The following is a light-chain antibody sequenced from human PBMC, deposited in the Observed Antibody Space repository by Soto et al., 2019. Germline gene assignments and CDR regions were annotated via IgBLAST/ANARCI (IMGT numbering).Light chain of an antibody. CDR2: DAS. CDR1: QTVRNNY. J-gene: IGKJ4*01. CDR3: QQFSSYPLT. Sequence: EFVLTQSPGTLSLSPGERATLSCRASQTVRNNYLAWYQQKPGQAPRLLIYDASSRATGIPDRFSGGGSGTDFPLTISRLEPEDFAVYYWQQFSSYPLTFGGGTKVEIK. V-gene: IGKV3-20*01.